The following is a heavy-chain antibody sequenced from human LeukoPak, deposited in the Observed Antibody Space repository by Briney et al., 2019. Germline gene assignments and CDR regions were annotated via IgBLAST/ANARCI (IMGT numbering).Heavy chain of an antibody. CDR3: ARGDTAMAFYYFDY. V-gene: IGHV1-69*06. CDR1: GGTFSSYA. Sequence: SVKVSCKASGGTFSSYAISWVRQAPGQGLEWMGGIIPIFGTANYAQKFQGRVTITADKSTSTAYMELSSLRSDDTAVYYCARGDTAMAFYYFDYWGQGTLVTVSS. CDR2: IIPIFGTA. D-gene: IGHD5-18*01. J-gene: IGHJ4*02.